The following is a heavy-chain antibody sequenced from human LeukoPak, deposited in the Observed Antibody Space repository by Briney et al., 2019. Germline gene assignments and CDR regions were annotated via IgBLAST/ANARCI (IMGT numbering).Heavy chain of an antibody. V-gene: IGHV3-23*01. CDR1: GFIFSSYA. CDR2: IRTSGDT. CDR3: AKDRYSSGWYLTAYFDY. D-gene: IGHD6-19*01. J-gene: IGHJ4*02. Sequence: GGSLRLSCAASGFIFSSYAISWVRQAPGKGLEWVSGIRTSGDTFYADSVKGRFTISRDNSKNTLYLQMNSLRAEDTAVYYCAKDRYSSGWYLTAYFDYWGQGTLVTVSS.